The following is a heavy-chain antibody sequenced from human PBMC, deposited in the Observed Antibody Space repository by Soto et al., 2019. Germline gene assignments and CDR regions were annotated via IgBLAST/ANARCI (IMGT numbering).Heavy chain of an antibody. CDR1: GFSFSTYG. V-gene: IGHV3-23*01. J-gene: IGHJ4*02. D-gene: IGHD3-10*01. CDR2: VSGDSGGST. CDR3: AKGTYYYGSAPYYFDY. Sequence: PGGSLRLSCAVSGFSFSTYGVTWVRQAPGKGLEWVCGVSGDSGGSTYYADSVKGRFTISRDNSKNTLYLQMNSLRAEDTAVYYCAKGTYYYGSAPYYFDYWGQGTLVTVSS.